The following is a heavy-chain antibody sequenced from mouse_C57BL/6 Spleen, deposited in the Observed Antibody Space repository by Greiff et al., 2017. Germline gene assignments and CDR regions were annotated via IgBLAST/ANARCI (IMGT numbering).Heavy chain of an antibody. V-gene: IGHV5-9-1*02. J-gene: IGHJ3*01. CDR1: GFTFSSYA. D-gene: IGHD3-2*02. Sequence: EVQLVESGEGLVKPGGSLKLSCAASGFTFSSYAMSWVRQTPEKRLEWVAYISSGGDYIYYADTVKGRFTISRDNARNTLYLQMSSLKSEDTAMYYCTRGSSGYCWFADWGQGTLVTVSA. CDR2: ISSGGDYI. CDR3: TRGSSGYCWFAD.